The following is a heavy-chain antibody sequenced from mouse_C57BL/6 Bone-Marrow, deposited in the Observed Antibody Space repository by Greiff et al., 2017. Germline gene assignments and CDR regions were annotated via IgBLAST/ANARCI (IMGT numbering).Heavy chain of an antibody. V-gene: IGHV1-50*01. J-gene: IGHJ4*01. CDR1: GYTFTSYW. CDR3: ARWGMVTAYYYAMDY. Sequence: QVQLQQPGAELVKPGASVKLSCKASGYTFTSYWMQWVKQRPGQGLEWIGEIDPSDSYTNYTQKFKGKATLTVDTSSSTAYMQLSSLTSEDSAVYYCARWGMVTAYYYAMDYWGQGTSVTVSS. D-gene: IGHD2-2*01. CDR2: IDPSDSYT.